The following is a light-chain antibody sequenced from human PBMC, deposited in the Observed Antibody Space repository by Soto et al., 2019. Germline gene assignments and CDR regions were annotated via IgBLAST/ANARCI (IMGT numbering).Light chain of an antibody. V-gene: IGLV2-14*01. CDR1: SSDVGGYNY. CDR3: SSYTSSSNDV. J-gene: IGLJ1*01. Sequence: QSVLTQPASVSGSPGQSITISCTGTSSDVGGYNYVSWYQQHPGKAPKLMIYDVSNRPSGVSNRFSGSKSGNTASLTISGLHAEDEADYYCSSYTSSSNDVFGTGTKVTVL. CDR2: DVS.